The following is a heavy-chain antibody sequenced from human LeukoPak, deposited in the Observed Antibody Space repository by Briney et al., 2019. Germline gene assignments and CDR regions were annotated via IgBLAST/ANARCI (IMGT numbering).Heavy chain of an antibody. CDR2: ISGSGGST. CDR3: AKDNGYGSGSYPFDY. V-gene: IGHV3-23*01. D-gene: IGHD3-10*01. CDR1: GFTFSSYA. Sequence: GGSLRLSCAASGFTFSSYAMSWVRQAPGKGLEWVSAISGSGGSTYYADSVKGRFTISRDNSKNTLCLQMNSLRAEDTAVYYCAKDNGYGSGSYPFDYWGQGTLVTVSS. J-gene: IGHJ4*02.